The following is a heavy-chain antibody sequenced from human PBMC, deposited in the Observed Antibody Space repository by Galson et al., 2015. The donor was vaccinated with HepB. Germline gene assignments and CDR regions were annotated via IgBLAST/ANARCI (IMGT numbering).Heavy chain of an antibody. J-gene: IGHJ4*02. V-gene: IGHV3-74*01. CDR2: ISSDGSGT. D-gene: IGHD2-15*01. CDR3: ARDLILAARGRAFDC. CDR1: GFTFSSYW. Sequence: SLRLSCAASGFTFSSYWVHWVRRAPGKGLVWVSHISSDGSGTSYADSVQGRFTISRDNAKNTLYLQMNNLRVEDTAVYYCARDLILAARGRAFDCWGQGTLVTVSS.